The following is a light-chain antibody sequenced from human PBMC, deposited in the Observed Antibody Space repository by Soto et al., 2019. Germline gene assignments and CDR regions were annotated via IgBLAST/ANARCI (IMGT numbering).Light chain of an antibody. V-gene: IGKV3-15*01. J-gene: IGKJ1*01. CDR2: GAS. CDR1: QSVSSN. CDR3: QQYNNWPPTWT. Sequence: DIVMTQSSATLSVSPGERATLSCRSSQSVSSNLAWYQQKPGQAPRLLIYGASTRATGIPARFSGSGSWTEFTRTISSLQSEEFAVYYCQQYNNWPPTWTFGQGTKVDIK.